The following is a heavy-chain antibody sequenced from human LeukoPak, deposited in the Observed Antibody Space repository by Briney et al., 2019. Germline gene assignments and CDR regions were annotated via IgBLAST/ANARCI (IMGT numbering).Heavy chain of an antibody. CDR2: IKSTVDGGTT. D-gene: IGHD5-12*01. J-gene: IGHJ3*02. CDR3: TTGGNVIVANTRTFDI. Sequence: GGSLRLSCAVSGFTFNNDWMNWVRQAPGKGLEWVGRIKSTVDGGTTDYAAPVKGRFTVSRDDSKNTVYLEMKSLKTEDTAVYYCTTGGNVIVANTRTFDIWGQGTMVTVSS. CDR1: GFTFNNDW. V-gene: IGHV3-15*07.